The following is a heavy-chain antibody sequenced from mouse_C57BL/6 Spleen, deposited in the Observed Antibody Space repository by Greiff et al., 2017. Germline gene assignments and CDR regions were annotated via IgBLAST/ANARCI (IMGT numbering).Heavy chain of an antibody. CDR2: IHPNSGST. J-gene: IGHJ2*01. CDR1: GYTFTSYW. V-gene: IGHV1-64*01. CDR3: ARSAITTVVATGFDD. Sequence: VKLMESGAELVKPGASVKLSCKASGYTFTSYWMHWVKQRPGQGLEWIGMIHPNSGSTNYNEKFKSKATLTVDKSSSTAYMQLSSLTSEDSAVYYCARSAITTVVATGFDDWGQGTTLTVSS. D-gene: IGHD1-1*01.